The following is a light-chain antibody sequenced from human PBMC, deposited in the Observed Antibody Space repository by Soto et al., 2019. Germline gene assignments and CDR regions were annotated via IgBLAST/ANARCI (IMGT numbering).Light chain of an antibody. Sequence: DIQMTQSPSTLSASVGDRVTITCRASQSVSRWLAWYQQKPGKAPKLLIYKASTLESWVPSRFSGSGSGTEFTLAISSLRPDDSATYYCQQYNDNWTFGQGTKVEIK. CDR2: KAS. J-gene: IGKJ1*01. CDR3: QQYNDNWT. CDR1: QSVSRW. V-gene: IGKV1-5*03.